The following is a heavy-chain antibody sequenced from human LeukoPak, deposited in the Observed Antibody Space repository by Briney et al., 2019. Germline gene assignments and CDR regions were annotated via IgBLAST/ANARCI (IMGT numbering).Heavy chain of an antibody. Sequence: ASVKVSCKASGYTFTSYDINWVRQATGQGLEWMGWMNPNSGNTGYAQKFQGRVTITADESTSTAYMELSSLRSEDTAVYYCARDRDTMVRGLSYYWGQGTLVTVSS. V-gene: IGHV1-8*03. J-gene: IGHJ4*02. CDR2: MNPNSGNT. CDR3: ARDRDTMVRGLSYY. D-gene: IGHD3-10*01. CDR1: GYTFTSYD.